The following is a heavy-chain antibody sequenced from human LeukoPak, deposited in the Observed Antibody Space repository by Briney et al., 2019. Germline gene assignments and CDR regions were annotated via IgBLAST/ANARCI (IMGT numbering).Heavy chain of an antibody. Sequence: GASVTVSFKASGYTFTGYYMHWVRQAPGQGLEWMGWINPNSGGTNYAQKFQGRVTMTRDTSISTAYMELSRLRSDDTAVYYCARAVWPYYDILTGYQIGDFDYWGQGTLVTVSA. V-gene: IGHV1-2*02. CDR1: GYTFTGYY. CDR2: INPNSGGT. J-gene: IGHJ4*02. D-gene: IGHD3-9*01. CDR3: ARAVWPYYDILTGYQIGDFDY.